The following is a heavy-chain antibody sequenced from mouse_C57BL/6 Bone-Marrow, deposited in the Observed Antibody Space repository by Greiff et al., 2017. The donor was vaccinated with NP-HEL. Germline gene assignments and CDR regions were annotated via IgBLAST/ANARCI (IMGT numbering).Heavy chain of an antibody. CDR1: GYAFSSSW. Sequence: QVHVKQSGPELVKPGASVKISCKASGYAFSSSWMNWVKQRPGKGLEWIGRIYPGDGDTNYNGKFKGKATLPADKSSSTAYMQLSSLTSDDSAVYFCARYDYGHWYFDVWGTGTTVTVSS. CDR3: ARYDYGHWYFDV. CDR2: IYPGDGDT. V-gene: IGHV1-82*01. D-gene: IGHD2-4*01. J-gene: IGHJ1*03.